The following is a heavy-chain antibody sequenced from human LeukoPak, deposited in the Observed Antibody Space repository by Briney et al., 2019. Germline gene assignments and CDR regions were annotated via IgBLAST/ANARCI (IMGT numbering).Heavy chain of an antibody. D-gene: IGHD1-26*01. J-gene: IGHJ4*02. CDR3: ARGGSYHGY. V-gene: IGHV4-59*01. CDR1: GDSISGYY. CDR2: IYYSGTT. Sequence: SETLSLTCTVSGDSISGYYWSWIRQPPGKGLEWIGNIYYSGTTNYNPSLKSRVAISVDTSKNQFSLKLSSVTAADTAIYYCARGGSYHGYWGQGTLVTVSS.